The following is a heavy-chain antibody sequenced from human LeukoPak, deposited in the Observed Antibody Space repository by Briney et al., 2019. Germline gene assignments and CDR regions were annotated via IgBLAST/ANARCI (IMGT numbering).Heavy chain of an antibody. CDR3: ARHHYDTLTGYPGRDYYYYMDV. D-gene: IGHD3-9*01. CDR2: IIPIFGTA. Sequence: SVKVSCKASGGTFSSYAISWVRQAPGQGLEWMGGIIPIFGTANYAQKFQGRVTITADESTGTAYMELSSLRSEDTAVYYCARHHYDTLTGYPGRDYYYYMDVWGKGTTVTVSS. V-gene: IGHV1-69*01. J-gene: IGHJ6*03. CDR1: GGTFSSYA.